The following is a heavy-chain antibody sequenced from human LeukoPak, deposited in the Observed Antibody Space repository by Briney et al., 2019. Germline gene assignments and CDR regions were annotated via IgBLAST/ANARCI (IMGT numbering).Heavy chain of an antibody. J-gene: IGHJ4*02. Sequence: PGGSPRLSCTASGFTFSNYWMTWIRQAPGKGLEWVANIKQDGIEKYYVDSVEGRFTVSRDNSKNSLFLQMHSLRAEDTAVYYCARERETYNDYWGQGTLVTVSS. CDR3: ARERETYNDY. CDR1: GFTFSNYW. V-gene: IGHV3-7*01. CDR2: IKQDGIEK. D-gene: IGHD1-1*01.